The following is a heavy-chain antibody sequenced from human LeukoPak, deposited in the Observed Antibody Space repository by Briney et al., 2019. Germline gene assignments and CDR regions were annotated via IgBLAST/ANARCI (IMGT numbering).Heavy chain of an antibody. CDR2: ISGSGGST. CDR3: AKGAAAGLYYYGMDV. D-gene: IGHD6-13*01. Sequence: GGSLRLSCAASGFTFSSYAMSWVRQAPGKGLEWVSAISGSGGSTYYADSVKGRFTISGDNSKNTLYLQMNSLRAEDTAVYYCAKGAAAGLYYYGMDVWGKGTTVTVSS. V-gene: IGHV3-23*01. CDR1: GFTFSSYA. J-gene: IGHJ6*04.